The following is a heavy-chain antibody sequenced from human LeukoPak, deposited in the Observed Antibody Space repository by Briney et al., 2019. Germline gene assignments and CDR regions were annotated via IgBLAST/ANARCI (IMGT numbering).Heavy chain of an antibody. D-gene: IGHD3-10*01. J-gene: IGHJ4*02. Sequence: GRSLRLSCTASGFTFSSYWMHWVRQAPGKGLVWVSRINSDGSSTSYADSVKGRFTISRDNAKNTLYLQMNSLRAEDTAVYYCARGPWGGSGFDYWGQGTLVTVSS. CDR2: INSDGSST. CDR3: ARGPWGGSGFDY. V-gene: IGHV3-74*01. CDR1: GFTFSSYW.